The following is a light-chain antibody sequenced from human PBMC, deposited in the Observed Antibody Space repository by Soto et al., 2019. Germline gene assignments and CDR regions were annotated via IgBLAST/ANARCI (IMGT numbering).Light chain of an antibody. Sequence: QSVLTQPPSASGSPGQLVTISCTGTSSDVGGYNYVSWYQQHPGKAPKLMIYEVSKRPSGVPDRFSGSKSGNTASLTVSGLQAEDEADYYCSSYAGSNNEVFGGGTKVTVL. CDR2: EVS. J-gene: IGLJ3*02. CDR3: SSYAGSNNEV. V-gene: IGLV2-8*01. CDR1: SSDVGGYNY.